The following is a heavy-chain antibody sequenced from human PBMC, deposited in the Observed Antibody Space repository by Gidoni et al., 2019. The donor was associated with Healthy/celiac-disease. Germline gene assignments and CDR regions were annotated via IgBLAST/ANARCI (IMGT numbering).Heavy chain of an antibody. D-gene: IGHD1-20*01. CDR1: GFPISSYW. CDR3: ARETVFEDGMDV. V-gene: IGHV3-7*03. CDR2: IKQDGSEK. J-gene: IGHJ6*02. Sequence: EVQLVESVGGLVPPGGSLKLSCAASGFPISSYWMSWVRQAPGKGREWVANIKQDGSEKYQGDSVKGRFTISRDNDKNSRYLQMNSLRAEDTAVYYCARETVFEDGMDVWGQGTTVTVSS.